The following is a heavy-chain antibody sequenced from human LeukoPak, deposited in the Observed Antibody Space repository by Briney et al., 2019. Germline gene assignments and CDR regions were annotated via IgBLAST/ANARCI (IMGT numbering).Heavy chain of an antibody. CDR2: INHSGST. CDR1: GGSFSGYY. V-gene: IGHV4-34*01. J-gene: IGHJ4*02. CDR3: ARRDYVWGSYRPFDY. D-gene: IGHD3-16*02. Sequence: PSETLSLTCAVYGGSFSGYYWSWIRQPPGKGVEWIGEINHSGSTNYNPSLKSRVTISVDTSKNQFSLKLSSVTAADTAVYYCARRDYVWGSYRPFDYWGQGTLVTVSS.